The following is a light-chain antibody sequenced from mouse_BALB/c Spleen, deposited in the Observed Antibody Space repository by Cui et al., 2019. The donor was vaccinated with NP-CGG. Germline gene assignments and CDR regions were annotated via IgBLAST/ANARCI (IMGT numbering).Light chain of an antibody. CDR1: TGVVTTSNY. V-gene: IGLV1*01. J-gene: IGLJ1*01. CDR3: ALWYSNHWV. CDR2: GTN. Sequence: AVLTQEFALTTSPGETVTLTCRSSTGVVTTSNYANWVQEKPDHLFTGLIGGTNNRAPGVPARFSGSLIGDKAALTITGAQTEDEAIYFCALWYSNHWVFGGGTKLTVL.